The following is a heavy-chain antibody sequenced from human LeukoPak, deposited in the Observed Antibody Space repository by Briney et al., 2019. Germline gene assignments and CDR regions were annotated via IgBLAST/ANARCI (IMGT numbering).Heavy chain of an antibody. Sequence: SETLSLTCTVSDGSISSCYWTWIRQPAGKGLEWIGRINSSGSTNYNPSLKSRVTLSVDTSKNQFSLKLSSVTAADTAVYYCARAGDGYTSDYWGQGTLVTVSS. CDR3: ARAGDGYTSDY. J-gene: IGHJ4*02. CDR2: INSSGST. CDR1: DGSISSCY. D-gene: IGHD5-24*01. V-gene: IGHV4-4*07.